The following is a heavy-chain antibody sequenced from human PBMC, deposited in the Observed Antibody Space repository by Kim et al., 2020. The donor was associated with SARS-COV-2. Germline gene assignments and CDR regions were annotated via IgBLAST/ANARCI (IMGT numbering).Heavy chain of an antibody. D-gene: IGHD3-9*01. CDR3: ARRYFDWLLDWGGLHYFDF. Sequence: SETLSLTCTVSGGSISSSSYYWGWIRQPPGKGLEWIGSIYYSVRNNENPSLKSRVTISVNTSMNQFSLKLSSVTAADTAVYYCARRYFDWLLDWGGLHYFDFWGSGTLVTVSS. CDR2: IYYSVRN. CDR1: GGSISSSSYY. V-gene: IGHV4-39*01. J-gene: IGHJ4*02.